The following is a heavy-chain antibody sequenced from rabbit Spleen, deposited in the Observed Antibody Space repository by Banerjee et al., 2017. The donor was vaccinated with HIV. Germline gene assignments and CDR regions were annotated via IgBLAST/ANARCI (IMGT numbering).Heavy chain of an antibody. CDR3: ARDTGSSFSSYGMDL. CDR2: IDTGSSGFT. V-gene: IGHV1S40*01. CDR1: GVSFSSSSY. D-gene: IGHD8-1*01. J-gene: IGHJ6*01. Sequence: QSLEESGGDLVKPGASLTLTCTASGVSFSSSSYMCWVRRAPGKGLEWIACIDTGSSGFTYSATWAKGRFTISETSSTTVTLQLNSLTAADTATYFCARDTGSSFSSYGMDLWGPGTLVTVS.